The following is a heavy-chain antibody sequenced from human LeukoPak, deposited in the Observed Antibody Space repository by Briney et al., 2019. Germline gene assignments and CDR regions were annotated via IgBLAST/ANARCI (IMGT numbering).Heavy chain of an antibody. Sequence: SQTLSPTCTVSGGSISSGSYYWSWIRQPAGKGLEWIGRIYTSGSTNYNPSLKSRVTISVDTSKNQFSLKLSSVTAADTAVYYCASTTLSPLTEIFDYWGQGTLVTVSS. CDR1: GGSISSGSYY. V-gene: IGHV4-61*02. J-gene: IGHJ4*02. D-gene: IGHD1-14*01. CDR2: IYTSGST. CDR3: ASTTLSPLTEIFDY.